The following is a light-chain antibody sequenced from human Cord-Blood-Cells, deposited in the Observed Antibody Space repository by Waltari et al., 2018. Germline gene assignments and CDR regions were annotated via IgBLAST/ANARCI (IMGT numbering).Light chain of an antibody. CDR3: SSYTSSSTLYV. V-gene: IGLV2-14*01. J-gene: IGLJ1*01. Sequence: QSALTQPASVSGSPGQSIPTPCTGTRSDVGGYNYVSWYQHHPGKAPKRLIYEVSNRPSGVSNRFSGSKSGNTASLTISGLQAEDEADYYCSSYTSSSTLYVFGTGTKVTVL. CDR2: EVS. CDR1: RSDVGGYNY.